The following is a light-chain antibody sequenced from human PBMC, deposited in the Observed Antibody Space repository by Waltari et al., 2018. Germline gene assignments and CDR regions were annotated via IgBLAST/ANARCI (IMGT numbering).Light chain of an antibody. CDR1: RGYSSNV. CDR3: QTRGHGTWV. V-gene: IGLV4-69*01. J-gene: IGLJ3*02. Sequence: LVLTQSPSASASLGASVKLTCTLSRGYSSNVITWLQQKPGKGPRYSMKVNSDGSHRKGDALPGRFSASNSGTEYYVTTAGLQSEDEADYYWQTRGHGTWVFGGGTKLTVL. CDR2: VNSDGSH.